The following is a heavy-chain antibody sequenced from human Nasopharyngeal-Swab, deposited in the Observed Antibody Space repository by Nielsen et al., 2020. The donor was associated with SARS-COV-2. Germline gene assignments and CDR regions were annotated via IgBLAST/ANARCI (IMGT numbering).Heavy chain of an antibody. CDR1: GFTFSSYA. D-gene: IGHD6-19*01. CDR3: AKDEEAVARDY. Sequence: GESLKISCAASGFTFSSYAMSWVRQAPGKGLEWVSAISGSGGSTYYADSVKGRFTISRDNSKNTLYLQMNSLRAEDTAVYYCAKDEEAVARDYWGQGTLVTVSS. CDR2: ISGSGGST. V-gene: IGHV3-23*01. J-gene: IGHJ4*02.